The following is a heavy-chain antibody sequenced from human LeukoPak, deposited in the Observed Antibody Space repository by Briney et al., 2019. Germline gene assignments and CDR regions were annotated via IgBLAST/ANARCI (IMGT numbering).Heavy chain of an antibody. CDR3: ARSKTYYDFWSGYYKGTLFDY. J-gene: IGHJ4*02. CDR1: GYTFTGYY. D-gene: IGHD3-3*01. Sequence: ASVKVSCKASGYTFTGYYMHWVRQAPGQGLEWMGWINPNSGGTNYAQKFQGRVTMTRDTSISTAYMELSRLRSDDTPVYYCARSKTYYDFWSGYYKGTLFDYWGQGTLVTVSS. CDR2: INPNSGGT. V-gene: IGHV1-2*02.